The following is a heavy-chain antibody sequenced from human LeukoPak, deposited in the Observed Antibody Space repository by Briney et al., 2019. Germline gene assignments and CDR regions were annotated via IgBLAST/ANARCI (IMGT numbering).Heavy chain of an antibody. CDR1: GGSISSYY. CDR3: ARDLADYGDYSRHFDY. V-gene: IGHV4-59*01. CDR2: IYYSGST. J-gene: IGHJ4*02. Sequence: PSETLSLTCTVSGGSISSYYWSWIRQPPGKGLEWIGYIYYSGSTNYNPSLKSRVTISVDTSKNQFSLKLSSVTAADTAVYYCARDLADYGDYSRHFDYWGQGTLVTVSS. D-gene: IGHD4-17*01.